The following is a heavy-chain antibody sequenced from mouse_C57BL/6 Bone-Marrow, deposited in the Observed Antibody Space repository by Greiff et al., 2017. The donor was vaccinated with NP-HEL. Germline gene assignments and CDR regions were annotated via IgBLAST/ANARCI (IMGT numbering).Heavy chain of an antibody. CDR3: AKKGYGSSHWYFEV. CDR1: GFSLTSYG. CDR2: IWRGGST. V-gene: IGHV2-5*01. J-gene: IGHJ1*03. D-gene: IGHD1-1*01. Sequence: VQLQQSGPGLVQPSQSLSITCTVSGFSLTSYGVHWVRQSPGKGLEWLGVIWRGGSTDYNAAFMSRLSITKDNSKSQVFFKMNSLQADDTAIYYCAKKGYGSSHWYFEVWGTGTTVTVSS.